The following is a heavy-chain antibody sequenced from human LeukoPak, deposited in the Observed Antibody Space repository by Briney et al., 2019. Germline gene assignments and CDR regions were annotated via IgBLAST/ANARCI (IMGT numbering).Heavy chain of an antibody. D-gene: IGHD1-20*01. V-gene: IGHV3-23*01. CDR2: ISGSGGST. CDR1: GFTFSSYA. Sequence: PGGSLRLSCAASGFTFSSYAMSWVRQAPGKGLEWVSAISGSGGSTYYADSVKGRFTISRDDSKNTLYLQMNSLRAEDTAVYYCAKDLGITGYYFDYWGQGTLVTVSS. CDR3: AKDLGITGYYFDY. J-gene: IGHJ4*02.